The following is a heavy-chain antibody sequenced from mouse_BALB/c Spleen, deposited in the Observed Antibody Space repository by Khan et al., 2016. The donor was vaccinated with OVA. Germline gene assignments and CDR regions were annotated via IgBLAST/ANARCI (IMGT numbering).Heavy chain of an antibody. CDR3: ARAGLRWVGMNY. Sequence: QVQLKQSGPELVKPGALVKISCKASGYTFTSYDINWVKQRPGQGLEWIGWIYPGDGSTKYNEKFKGKATLTAAKSSSTAYRQLRSLNSENSTVYCYARAGLRWVGMNYWGQGTSVTVAS. J-gene: IGHJ4*01. CDR2: IYPGDGST. CDR1: GYTFTSYD. V-gene: IGHV1S56*01. D-gene: IGHD2-4*01.